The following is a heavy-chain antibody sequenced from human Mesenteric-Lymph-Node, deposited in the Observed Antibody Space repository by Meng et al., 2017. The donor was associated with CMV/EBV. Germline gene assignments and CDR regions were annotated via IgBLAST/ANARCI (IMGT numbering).Heavy chain of an antibody. V-gene: IGHV1-3*01. J-gene: IGHJ4*02. CDR3: ARATREAGYDRLDY. Sequence: KASAYLFTNYAMDWVRQAPGHRPEWMAWINAGNADTEYSQKFQDRLTISTNTSASTAYMELSSLRSEDTAVYYCARATREAGYDRLDYWGQGTLVTVSS. CDR1: AYLFTNYA. CDR2: INAGNADT. D-gene: IGHD5-12*01.